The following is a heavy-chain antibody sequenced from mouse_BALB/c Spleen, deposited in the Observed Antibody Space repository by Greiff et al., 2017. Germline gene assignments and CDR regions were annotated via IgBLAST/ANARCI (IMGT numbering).Heavy chain of an antibody. CDR2: ISYSGST. CDR1: GYSITSDYA. D-gene: IGHD1-1*01. V-gene: IGHV3-2*02. J-gene: IGHJ3*01. CDR3: AREYYYGSKSWFAY. Sequence: EVKLVESGPGLVKPSQSLSLTCTVSGYSITSDYAWNWIRQFPGNKLEWMGYISYSGSTSYNPSLKSRISITRDTSKNQFFLQLNSVTTEDTATYYCAREYYYGSKSWFAYWGQGTLVTVSA.